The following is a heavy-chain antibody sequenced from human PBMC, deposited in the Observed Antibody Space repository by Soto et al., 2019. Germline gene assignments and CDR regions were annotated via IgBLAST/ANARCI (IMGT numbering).Heavy chain of an antibody. V-gene: IGHV1-18*01. Sequence: QGQLLQSGDEVKTPGASVRVSCTASGYPFTSYGISWVRQAPGQGLEWVAWISAYNGKRDTAQKFQGRVTMTLDTSTDTAHMELGALTSADTAVYYCARGRIVASIHDAFEIWGQGTKVTVSS. CDR1: GYPFTSYG. D-gene: IGHD5-12*01. J-gene: IGHJ3*02. CDR2: ISAYNGKR. CDR3: ARGRIVASIHDAFEI.